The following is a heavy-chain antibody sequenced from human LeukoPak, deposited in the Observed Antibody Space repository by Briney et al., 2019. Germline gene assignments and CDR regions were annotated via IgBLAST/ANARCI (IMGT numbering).Heavy chain of an antibody. CDR2: ISAYNGNT. Sequence: ASVKVSCKASGYTFTSYGISWVRQATGQGLEWMGWISAYNGNTNYAQKLQGRVTMTTDTSTSTAYMELRSLRSDDTAVYYCARARDSGYDFGDEYFQHWGQGTLVTVSS. D-gene: IGHD5-12*01. CDR3: ARARDSGYDFGDEYFQH. V-gene: IGHV1-18*04. J-gene: IGHJ1*01. CDR1: GYTFTSYG.